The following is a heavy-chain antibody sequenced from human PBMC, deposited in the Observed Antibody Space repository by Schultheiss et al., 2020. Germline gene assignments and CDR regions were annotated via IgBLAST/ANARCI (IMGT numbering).Heavy chain of an antibody. Sequence: GGSLRLSCSASGFTFSSYAMHWVRQAPGKGLEYVSAISSNGGSTYYADSVKGRFTISRDNSKNTLYLQMNSLRAEDTAVYYCAKDSRSTSALIWGQGTMVTVSS. J-gene: IGHJ3*02. D-gene: IGHD2-2*01. V-gene: IGHV3-64D*08. CDR3: AKDSRSTSALI. CDR2: ISSNGGST. CDR1: GFTFSSYA.